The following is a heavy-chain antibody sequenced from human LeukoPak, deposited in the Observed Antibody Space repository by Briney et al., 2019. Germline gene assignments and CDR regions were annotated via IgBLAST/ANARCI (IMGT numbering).Heavy chain of an antibody. CDR1: GGSISSYY. J-gene: IGHJ5*02. CDR3: ARQGAGDILTGYSANWFDP. CDR2: IYYSGST. Sequence: SETLSLTCTVSGGSISSYYWGWIRQPPGKGLEWIGYIYYSGSTNYNPSLKSRVTISVDTSKNQFSLKLSSVTAADTAVYYCARQGAGDILTGYSANWFDPWGQGTLVTVSS. D-gene: IGHD3-9*01. V-gene: IGHV4-59*08.